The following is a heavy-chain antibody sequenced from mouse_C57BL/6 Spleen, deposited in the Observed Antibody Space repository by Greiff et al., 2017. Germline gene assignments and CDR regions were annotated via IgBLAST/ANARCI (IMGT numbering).Heavy chain of an antibody. D-gene: IGHD1-1*01. V-gene: IGHV5-9-1*02. CDR3: TRAFSTGVAPYWYFDV. J-gene: IGHJ1*03. CDR1: GFTFSSYA. Sequence: EVQLVESGEGLVKPGGSLKLSCAASGFTFSSYAMSWVRQTPEKRLEWVAYISSGGDYIYYADTVKGRFTISRDNARNTLYLQMSSLKSEDTAMYYCTRAFSTGVAPYWYFDVWGTGTTVTVSS. CDR2: ISSGGDYI.